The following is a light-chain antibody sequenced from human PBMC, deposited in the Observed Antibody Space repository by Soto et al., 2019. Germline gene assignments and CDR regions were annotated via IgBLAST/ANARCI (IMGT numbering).Light chain of an antibody. CDR2: RNT. Sequence: QLVLTQPPSVSGAPGQRVTISCTGSNSNIGASYDVHWYQQLPGTAPRLLIYRNTNRPSGVPDRFSGSKSGTSATLAITGLQAEDEADYYCSSHAGINNVVFGGGTKLTVL. CDR3: SSHAGINNVV. CDR1: NSNIGASYD. V-gene: IGLV1-40*01. J-gene: IGLJ3*02.